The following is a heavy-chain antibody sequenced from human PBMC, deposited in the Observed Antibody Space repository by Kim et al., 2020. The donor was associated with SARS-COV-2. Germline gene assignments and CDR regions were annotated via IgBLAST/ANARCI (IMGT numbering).Heavy chain of an antibody. J-gene: IGHJ6*02. CDR2: ISAYNGNA. D-gene: IGHD3-10*01. Sequence: ASVKVSCKASGYTFTTYGISWVRQAPGQGLEWMGWISAYNGNANYAQKFQGRVTMTTDTPTSTAYMELRSLRSDDTAVYYCAGGLRGVRGVINPYYYGVDVWGQGTTVTVSS. CDR1: GYTFTTYG. V-gene: IGHV1-18*01. CDR3: AGGLRGVRGVINPYYYGVDV.